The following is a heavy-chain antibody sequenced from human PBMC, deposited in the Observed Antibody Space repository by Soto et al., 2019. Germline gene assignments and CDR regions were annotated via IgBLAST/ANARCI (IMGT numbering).Heavy chain of an antibody. CDR1: GFTFSSYG. D-gene: IGHD3-10*01. J-gene: IGHJ4*02. CDR3: AKKVNSGSGSQYFDY. V-gene: IGHV3-30*18. CDR2: ISYDGSNK. Sequence: PGGSLRLSCAASGFTFSSYGMHWVRQAPGKGLEWVAVISYDGSNKYYADSVKGRFTISRDNSKNTLFLQMNSLRAEDTAIYYCAKKVNSGSGSQYFDYFGQGTLVTVS.